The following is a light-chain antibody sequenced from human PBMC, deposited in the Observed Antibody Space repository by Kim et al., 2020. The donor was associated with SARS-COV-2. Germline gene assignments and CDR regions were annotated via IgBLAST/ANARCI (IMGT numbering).Light chain of an antibody. CDR3: QSADSSGTDV. CDR2: KDS. J-gene: IGLJ1*01. V-gene: IGLV3-25*03. Sequence: SYELTQPPSVSVSPGQTARITCSGDALPKQYAYWYQQKPGQAPVLVIYKDSERPSGIPERFSGSSSGTTVTLTISGVQAEDEADYYCQSADSSGTDVFG. CDR1: ALPKQY.